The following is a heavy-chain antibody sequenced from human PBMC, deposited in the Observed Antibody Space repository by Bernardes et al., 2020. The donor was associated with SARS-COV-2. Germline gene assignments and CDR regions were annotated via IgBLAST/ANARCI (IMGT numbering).Heavy chain of an antibody. CDR1: GYSFTSYW. J-gene: IGHJ6*02. D-gene: IGHD1-26*01. V-gene: IGHV5-51*01. Sequence: GESLKISCKGSGYSFTSYWIGWVRQMPGKGLEWMGIIYPGDSDTRYSPSFQGQVTISADKSISTAYLQWSSLKASDTAMYYCARHRGNSGSYWGSYYGMDVWGQGTTVTVSS. CDR2: IYPGDSDT. CDR3: ARHRGNSGSYWGSYYGMDV.